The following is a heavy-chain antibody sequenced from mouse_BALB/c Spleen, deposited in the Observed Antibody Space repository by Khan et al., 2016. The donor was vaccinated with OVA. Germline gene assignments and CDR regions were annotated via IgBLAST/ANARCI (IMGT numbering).Heavy chain of an antibody. D-gene: IGHD2-10*01. V-gene: IGHV1-4*01. CDR1: GYTFTSYT. CDR2: INPSNDYT. J-gene: IGHJ3*01. Sequence: QVQLKQSGAELARPGASVKMSCKASGYTFTSYTMHWVKQRPGQGLEWIGYINPSNDYTNYNQKFKDKATLTADKSSSTAYMQLSSLTSEDSAVYYCRSEGTYYGNYGAWFAYWGQGTLVTVSA. CDR3: RSEGTYYGNYGAWFAY.